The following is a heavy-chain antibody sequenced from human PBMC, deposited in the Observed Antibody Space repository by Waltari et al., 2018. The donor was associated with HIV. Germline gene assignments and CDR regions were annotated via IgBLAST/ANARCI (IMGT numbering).Heavy chain of an antibody. CDR1: GFTFSSYT. D-gene: IGHD2-15*01. CDR2: IRRSSVHI. CDR3: AGDFIGSNWFDP. J-gene: IGHJ5*02. Sequence: EMQLVESGGGLVKPGGSLRLSCAASGFTFSSYTMNWVRQAPGKGLEWVSSIRRSSVHIYYADSVKGRFTISRDNAKNSLYRQMNSLRAEDTAVYYCAGDFIGSNWFDPWGQGTLVTVSS. V-gene: IGHV3-21*01.